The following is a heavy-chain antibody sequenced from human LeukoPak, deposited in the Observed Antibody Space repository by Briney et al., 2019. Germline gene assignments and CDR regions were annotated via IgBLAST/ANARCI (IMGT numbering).Heavy chain of an antibody. Sequence: SETLSLTCTVSGGSISSYYWSWIRQPAGKGLEWIGRIYTSGSTNYNPSLKSRVTMSVDTSKNQFSLELSSVTAADTAVYYCARDQPLYYYDSSGYYYHDAFDIWGQGTMVTVSA. CDR3: ARDQPLYYYDSSGYYYHDAFDI. V-gene: IGHV4-4*07. CDR2: IYTSGST. D-gene: IGHD3-22*01. CDR1: GGSISSYY. J-gene: IGHJ3*02.